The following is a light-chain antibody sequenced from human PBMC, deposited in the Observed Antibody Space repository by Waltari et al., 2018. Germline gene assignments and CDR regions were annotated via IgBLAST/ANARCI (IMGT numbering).Light chain of an antibody. CDR2: GAS. CDR3: QQYSSSLWT. Sequence: EIVLTQSPGTLSLSPGERATLSCRASQSVSSSYLAWYQQKPGQAPRLLISGASSRATGVPDRFSGRGSGTDFTLTISRLEPDDLVVYYWQQYSSSLWTFGQGTKVEIK. CDR1: QSVSSSY. J-gene: IGKJ1*01. V-gene: IGKV3-20*01.